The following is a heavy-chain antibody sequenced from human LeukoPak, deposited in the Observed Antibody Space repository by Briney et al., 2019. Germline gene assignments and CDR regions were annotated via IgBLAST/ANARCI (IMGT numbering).Heavy chain of an antibody. Sequence: GGSLRLSCAASGFTFSSYWMHWVRHAPGKGVVWVSRFYSHCTITSHADSVQRRFTISRDNAKHPLYLQVTSLRAEDTAVYYCARADTLLLPVYYFDYWGQGTLVTVSS. CDR2: FYSHCTIT. J-gene: IGHJ4*02. V-gene: IGHV3-74*01. CDR3: ARADTLLLPVYYFDY. CDR1: GFTFSSYW. D-gene: IGHD1-26*01.